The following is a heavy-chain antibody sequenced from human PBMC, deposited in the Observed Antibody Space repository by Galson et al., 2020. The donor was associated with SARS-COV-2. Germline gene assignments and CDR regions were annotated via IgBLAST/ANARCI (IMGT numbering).Heavy chain of an antibody. V-gene: IGHV3-23*01. CDR3: AKVLWFDP. CDR1: GFTFSSYA. CDR2: ISDSGVST. J-gene: IGHJ5*02. Sequence: TGGSLRLSCAASGFTFSSYAMTWVLQAPGRGLEWVSAISDSGVSTYYADSVKGRFTISRDNSKNTLYLQMNSLRAEDTAVYYCAKVLWFDPWGQGTLVTVSS.